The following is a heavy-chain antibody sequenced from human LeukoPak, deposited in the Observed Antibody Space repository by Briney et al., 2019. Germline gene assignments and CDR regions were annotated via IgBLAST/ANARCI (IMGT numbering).Heavy chain of an antibody. Sequence: ASVKVSCKASGYTFTGYYMHWVRQAPGQGLEWMGCINPNSGGTNYAQKFQGWVTMTRDTSISTAYMELSRLRSDDTAVYYCAKDANYDFWSGYPYYFDYWGQGTLVTVSS. CDR2: INPNSGGT. D-gene: IGHD3-3*01. V-gene: IGHV1-2*04. CDR3: AKDANYDFWSGYPYYFDY. J-gene: IGHJ4*02. CDR1: GYTFTGYY.